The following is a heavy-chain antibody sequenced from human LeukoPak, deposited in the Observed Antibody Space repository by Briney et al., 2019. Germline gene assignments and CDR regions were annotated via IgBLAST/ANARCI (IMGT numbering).Heavy chain of an antibody. CDR3: ARGNGIHYYDSSGYADY. V-gene: IGHV4-34*01. Sequence: SETLSLTCAVYGGSFSGYYWSWIRQPPGKGLEWIGEINHSGSTNYNPSLKSRVTMSVDTSKNQFSLKLSSVTAADTAVYYCARGNGIHYYDSSGYADYWGQGTLVNVFS. CDR1: GGSFSGYY. J-gene: IGHJ4*02. CDR2: INHSGST. D-gene: IGHD3-22*01.